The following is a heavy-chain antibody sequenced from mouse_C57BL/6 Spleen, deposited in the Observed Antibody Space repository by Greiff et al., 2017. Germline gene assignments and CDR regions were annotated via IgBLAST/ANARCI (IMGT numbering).Heavy chain of an antibody. J-gene: IGHJ2*01. CDR2: IDPETGGT. CDR3: TRAVDY. V-gene: IGHV1-15*01. Sequence: VQLQQSGAELVRPGASVTLSCKASGYTFTDYEMHWVKQTPVHGLEWIGAIDPETGGTAYNQKFKGKAILTADKSSSTAYMELSSLTSEDSAVDYCTRAVDYWGQGTTLTVSS. CDR1: GYTFTDYE.